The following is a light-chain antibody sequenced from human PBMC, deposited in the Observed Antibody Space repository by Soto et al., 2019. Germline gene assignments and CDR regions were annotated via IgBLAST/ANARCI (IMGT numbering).Light chain of an antibody. V-gene: IGKV3-15*01. J-gene: IGKJ1*01. CDR3: QQYSNWPPAWT. Sequence: EIVMTQSPATLSVSPGERVILSCRSSQSVGSKLAWYQHKPGQAPRLLFHGASTRATGIPARFSGSGSGTDFTITISSLQSDDFAVYYCQQYSNWPPAWTFGQGTKVDIK. CDR2: GAS. CDR1: QSVGSK.